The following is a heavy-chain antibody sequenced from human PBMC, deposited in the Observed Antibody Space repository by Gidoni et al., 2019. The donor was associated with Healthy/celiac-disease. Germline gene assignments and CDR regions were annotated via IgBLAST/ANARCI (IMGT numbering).Heavy chain of an antibody. V-gene: IGHV4-39*01. D-gene: IGHD3-3*01. J-gene: IGHJ4*02. Sequence: QLQLQESGPGLVKLSETLSLTCTVSGGSISSSSYYWGWIRQPPGKGLEWIGCIYYSGSTYYNPSLKSRVTISVDTSKNQFALKLSSVTAADTAVYYCARLRFLSEILYWGQGTLVTVSS. CDR3: ARLRFLSEILY. CDR2: IYYSGST. CDR1: GGSISSSSYY.